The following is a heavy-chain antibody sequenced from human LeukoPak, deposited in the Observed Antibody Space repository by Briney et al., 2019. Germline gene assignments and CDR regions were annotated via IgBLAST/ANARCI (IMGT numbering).Heavy chain of an antibody. Sequence: GGSLRLSCAASGFIFSGSAMHWVRQASGKGLEWVGRIRSKANSYATAYAASVKGRFTISRDDSKNTAYLQMNSLKTEDTAVYYCTRQGGDYFVNYYMDVWGKGTTVTVSS. D-gene: IGHD4-17*01. CDR2: IRSKANSYAT. V-gene: IGHV3-73*01. CDR1: GFIFSGSA. J-gene: IGHJ6*03. CDR3: TRQGGDYFVNYYMDV.